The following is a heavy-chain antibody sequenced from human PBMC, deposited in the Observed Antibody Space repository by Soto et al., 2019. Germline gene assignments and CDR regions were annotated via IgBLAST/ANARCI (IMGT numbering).Heavy chain of an antibody. Sequence: QVQLVQSGAEVKKPGASVKVSCKASGYTFTSYAMHWVRQAPGQRLEWMGWINAGNGNTKYSQKFQGRVTITRDTSASTAYMELSSLRSEDTAVYYWASYGEYEGGVYYYYGMDVWGQGTTVTVSS. CDR1: GYTFTSYA. D-gene: IGHD4-17*01. J-gene: IGHJ6*01. V-gene: IGHV1-3*01. CDR2: INAGNGNT. CDR3: ASYGEYEGGVYYYYGMDV.